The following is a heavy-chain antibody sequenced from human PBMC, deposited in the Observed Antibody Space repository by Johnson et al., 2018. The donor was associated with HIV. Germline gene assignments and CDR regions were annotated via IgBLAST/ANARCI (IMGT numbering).Heavy chain of an antibody. V-gene: IGHV3-30*19. Sequence: QVLLVESGGGVVQPGGSLRLSCAASGFTFSSYGMHWVRQDPGKGLEWVAVISYDGSEKYYADSVKGRFTISRDNSQNTLYLQRNILRAEDTALYYCAKVRRGSSGYIAFDIWGQGTMVTV. J-gene: IGHJ3*02. CDR3: AKVRRGSSGYIAFDI. D-gene: IGHD6-25*01. CDR2: ISYDGSEK. CDR1: GFTFSSYG.